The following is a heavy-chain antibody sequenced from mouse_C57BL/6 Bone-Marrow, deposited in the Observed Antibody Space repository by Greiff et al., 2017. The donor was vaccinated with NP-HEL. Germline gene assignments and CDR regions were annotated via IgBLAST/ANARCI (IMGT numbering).Heavy chain of an antibody. CDR1: GYSITSDY. J-gene: IGHJ2*01. CDR2: ISYSGST. Sequence: PPESGPGPAKTSQNLSLHCSVTGYSITSDYWNWIRKFPGDKLEYMGYISYSGSTYYNPSLKSRISITRDTSKNQYYLQLNSVTTEDTATYYCARCDGSTPYYFDYWGQGTTLTVSS. CDR3: ARCDGSTPYYFDY. D-gene: IGHD2-3*01. V-gene: IGHV3-8*01.